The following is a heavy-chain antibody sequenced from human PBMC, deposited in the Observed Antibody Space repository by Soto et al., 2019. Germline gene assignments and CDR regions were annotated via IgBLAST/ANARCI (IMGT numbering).Heavy chain of an antibody. D-gene: IGHD3-3*01. J-gene: IGHJ5*02. V-gene: IGHV3-23*01. CDR3: ARDATPRNREWDSFDP. Sequence: EMQLLESGGGLVQTGESLRLSCTASGFTFSNYAMSWVRQAPGKGPEWVSSIGGGGDTYYTDAVKGRFTVSRDDPKSTLYLQMNSLRAEDTARYYCARDATPRNREWDSFDPWGQGTLVSVSS. CDR1: GFTFSNYA. CDR2: SIGGGGDT.